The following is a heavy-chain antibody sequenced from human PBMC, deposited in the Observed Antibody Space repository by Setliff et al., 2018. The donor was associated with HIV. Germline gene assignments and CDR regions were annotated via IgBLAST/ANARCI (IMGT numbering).Heavy chain of an antibody. D-gene: IGHD1-1*01. V-gene: IGHV3-9*01. J-gene: IGHJ4*02. CDR3: AKGSRPYKAPLDY. Sequence: PGGSLRLSCAASGFTLDNYAMSWVRQRPGEGLEWVASISWNRGTIAYADSVKGRFAISRDDAKNSLHLQMNSLRPGDTAFYYCAKGSRPYKAPLDYWGQGILVTVSS. CDR1: GFTLDNYA. CDR2: ISWNRGTI.